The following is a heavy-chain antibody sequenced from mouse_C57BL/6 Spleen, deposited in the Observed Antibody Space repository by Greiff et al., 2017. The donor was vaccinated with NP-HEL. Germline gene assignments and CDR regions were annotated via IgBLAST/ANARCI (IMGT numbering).Heavy chain of an antibody. CDR3: ASSSITTDPYYFDY. CDR2: IDPANGNT. J-gene: IGHJ2*01. CDR1: GFNIKNTY. V-gene: IGHV14-3*01. D-gene: IGHD1-2*01. Sequence: VQLQQSVAELVRPGASVKLSCTASGFNIKNTYMHWVKQRPDQGLEWIGRIDPANGNTKSAPKFQGKAPITADTSSNTAYLQLSSLTSEDTAIYYGASSSITTDPYYFDYWGQGTTLTVSS.